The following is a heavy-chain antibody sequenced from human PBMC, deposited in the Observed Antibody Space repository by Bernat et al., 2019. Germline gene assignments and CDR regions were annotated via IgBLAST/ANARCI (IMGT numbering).Heavy chain of an antibody. J-gene: IGHJ4*02. D-gene: IGHD3-3*01. V-gene: IGHV3-48*02. CDR3: ARTSGFWSGYYSDTLLDY. CDR2: ISSSSSTT. CDR1: GFTFSRYS. Sequence: EVQLVESGGGLVQPGGSLRLSCAASGFTFSRYSMNWVRQAPGKGLEWVSYISSSSSTTYYADSVKGRFHISRDNAKTSLYLQMNSLRDEDTVVYYCARTSGFWSGYYSDTLLDYWGQGTLVTVSS.